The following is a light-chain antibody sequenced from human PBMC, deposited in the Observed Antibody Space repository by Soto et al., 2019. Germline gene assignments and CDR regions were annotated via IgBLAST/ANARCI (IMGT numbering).Light chain of an antibody. V-gene: IGKV2-28*01. J-gene: IGKJ2*01. CDR2: LGS. CDR1: QRLLHSNGNTF. Sequence: EIVMTQSPPSLTVTPGEPASISCRSSQRLLHSNGNTFLDWYLQKPGQSPQLLIYLGSNRASGVPDRVSGSEAGTDFTLKISRVEAEDVGVYYCMQGLQTPYSFGQGNKLEIK. CDR3: MQGLQTPYS.